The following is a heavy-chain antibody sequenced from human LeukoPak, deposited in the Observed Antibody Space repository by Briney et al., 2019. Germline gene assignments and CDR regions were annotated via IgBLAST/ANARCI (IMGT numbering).Heavy chain of an antibody. CDR1: GFTFSSYG. V-gene: IGHV3-30*02. Sequence: GGSLRLSCAASGFTFSSYGMHWVRQAPCKGLEWVAFIRYDGSNKYYADSVKGRFTISRDNSKNTLYLQMNSLRAEDTAVYYCAKDGGIAAELGTDYWGQGTLVTVSS. D-gene: IGHD6-13*01. J-gene: IGHJ4*02. CDR2: IRYDGSNK. CDR3: AKDGGIAAELGTDY.